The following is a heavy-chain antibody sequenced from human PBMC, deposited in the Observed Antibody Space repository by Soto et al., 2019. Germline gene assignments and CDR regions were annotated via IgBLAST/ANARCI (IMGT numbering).Heavy chain of an antibody. CDR3: ARGGKERFRGSGMDV. Sequence: QVQLVQSGAEVRKPGASVRVACKASGDKFSTYAINWVRQVHGQGLEWLGGIITFFGAAMYAQKFQGRVTITADESAPTAYMELSSLRSEDTAVYYCARGGKERFRGSGMDVWGQGTTVTVSS. V-gene: IGHV1-69*01. D-gene: IGHD1-1*01. J-gene: IGHJ6*02. CDR2: IITFFGAA. CDR1: GDKFSTYA.